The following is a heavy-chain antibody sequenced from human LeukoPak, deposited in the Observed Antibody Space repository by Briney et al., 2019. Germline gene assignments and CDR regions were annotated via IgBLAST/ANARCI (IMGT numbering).Heavy chain of an antibody. Sequence: SETLSLTCTVSGGSISSYYWNWIRQPAGKGLEWIRRIYSSGSTDYNPSIKSRVTMSVDTSKNQFSLNLSSVTAADSAVYYCARARGRLLLIDLWGQGTLVTVSS. D-gene: IGHD2-15*01. CDR2: IYSSGST. J-gene: IGHJ5*02. V-gene: IGHV4-4*07. CDR1: GGSISSYY. CDR3: ARARGRLLLIDL.